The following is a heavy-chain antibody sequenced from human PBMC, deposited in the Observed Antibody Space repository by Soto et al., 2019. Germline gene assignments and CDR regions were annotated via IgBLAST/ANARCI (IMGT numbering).Heavy chain of an antibody. Sequence: RASVKVSCKASGGTFSSYAISWVRQAPGQGLEWMGGIIPIFGTANYAQKFQGRVTITADESTSTAYMELSSLRSEDTAVYYCARARDYDSSGYYYPFDYWGQGTLVTVSS. V-gene: IGHV1-69*13. D-gene: IGHD3-22*01. CDR1: GGTFSSYA. CDR3: ARARDYDSSGYYYPFDY. CDR2: IIPIFGTA. J-gene: IGHJ4*02.